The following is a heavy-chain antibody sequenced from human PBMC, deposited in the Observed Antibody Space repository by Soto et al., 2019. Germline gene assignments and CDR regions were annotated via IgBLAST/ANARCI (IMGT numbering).Heavy chain of an antibody. V-gene: IGHV1-18*01. CDR2: INTYNGNT. D-gene: IGHD3-16*01. Sequence: QVKLLQSGAEVKNPGASVKVSCKASGYTFTRYGIGWARQAPGQGLEGMGWINTYNGNTNYAQNGQGRVTLTTDTTTSTAYMELRRLRSNDTAIYYCAMVDVYVTPSPQDVWGQGTTVIVSS. CDR1: GYTFTRYG. CDR3: AMVDVYVTPSPQDV. J-gene: IGHJ6*02.